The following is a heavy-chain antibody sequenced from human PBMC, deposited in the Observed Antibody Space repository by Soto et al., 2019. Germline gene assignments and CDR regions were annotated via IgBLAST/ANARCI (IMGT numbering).Heavy chain of an antibody. CDR3: TTGGEVLRFLEWLSNEAY. D-gene: IGHD3-3*01. CDR2: IKSKTDGGTT. J-gene: IGHJ4*02. Sequence: PGGSLRLSCAASGFTFSNAWMNWVRQAPGKGLEWVGRIKSKTDGGTTDYAAPVKGRFTISRDDSKNTLYLQMNSLKTEDTAVYYCTTGGEVLRFLEWLSNEAYRGQGTLVTVSS. CDR1: GFTFSNAW. V-gene: IGHV3-15*07.